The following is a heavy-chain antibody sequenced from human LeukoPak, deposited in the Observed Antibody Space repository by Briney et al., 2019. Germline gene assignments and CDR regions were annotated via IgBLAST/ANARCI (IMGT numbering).Heavy chain of an antibody. CDR3: ARGGRIVGATPVLDY. CDR2: INHSGST. CDR1: GGSFSGYY. D-gene: IGHD1-26*01. J-gene: IGHJ4*02. Sequence: PSETLSLTCAVYGGSFSGYYWSWIRQPPGKGLEWIGEINHSGSTNYNPSLKSRVTISVDTSKNRFSLKLSCVTAADTALYYCARGGRIVGATPVLDYWGQGTLVTVSS. V-gene: IGHV4-34*01.